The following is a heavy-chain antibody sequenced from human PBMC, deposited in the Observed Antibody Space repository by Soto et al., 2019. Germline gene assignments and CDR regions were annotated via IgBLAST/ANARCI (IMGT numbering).Heavy chain of an antibody. V-gene: IGHV3-23*01. CDR2: ISDNGGST. D-gene: IGHD2-2*01. Sequence: SLRLSCAASGFTFNNYAMTWVRQAPGKGLEWVSTISDNGGSTYYADSVKGRFTISRDNSKKTLYLQMNSLRAEDTAVYYCAKGPVPAAKTSLNDYWGQGTLVTVSS. CDR3: AKGPVPAAKTSLNDY. J-gene: IGHJ4*02. CDR1: GFTFNNYA.